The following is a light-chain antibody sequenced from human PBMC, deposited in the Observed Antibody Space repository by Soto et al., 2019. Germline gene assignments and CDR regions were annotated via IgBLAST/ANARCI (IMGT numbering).Light chain of an antibody. CDR2: EAS. J-gene: IGKJ2*01. Sequence: DIVMAQTPLSLSVTPGQPASISCKSSQSLLHSDGRTYLFWYLQKPGQPPQLLIYEASNRFSGVPDRLSGSGSETDFTLSISRVEAEDVGIYYCLHSIELPHTFGQGTNLEIK. CDR1: QSLLHSDGRTY. CDR3: LHSIELPHT. V-gene: IGKV2D-29*01.